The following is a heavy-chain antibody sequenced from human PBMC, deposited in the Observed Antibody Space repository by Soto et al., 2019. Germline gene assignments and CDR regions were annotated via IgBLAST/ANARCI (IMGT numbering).Heavy chain of an antibody. V-gene: IGHV4-59*01. J-gene: IGHJ5*02. Sequence: SLTCTVSGGSISSYYWSWIRQPPGKGLEWIGYIYYSGSTNYNPSLKSRVTISVDTSKNQFSLKLSSVTAADTAVYYCASSQWRGWFDPWGQGTLVTVSS. CDR3: ASSQWRGWFDP. CDR2: IYYSGST. CDR1: GGSISSYY. D-gene: IGHD6-19*01.